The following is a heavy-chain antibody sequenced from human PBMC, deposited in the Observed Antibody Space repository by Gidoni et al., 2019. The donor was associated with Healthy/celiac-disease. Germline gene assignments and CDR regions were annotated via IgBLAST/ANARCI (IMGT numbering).Heavy chain of an antibody. D-gene: IGHD5-18*01. J-gene: IGHJ4*02. CDR3: ARGGGYSFWLRPEETLYYCDY. V-gene: IGHV3-74*01. Sequence: EVQLVESGGGLVQPGGSLRLSCAASGFTFSSYWMHWVRQDPGKWLGWVSRINSDGGRTSYADSVKGRFTISRDNAKNTLYLQMNSLRAEDTAVYYCARGGGYSFWLRPEETLYYCDYWGQGTLVTVSS. CDR2: INSDGGRT. CDR1: GFTFSSYW.